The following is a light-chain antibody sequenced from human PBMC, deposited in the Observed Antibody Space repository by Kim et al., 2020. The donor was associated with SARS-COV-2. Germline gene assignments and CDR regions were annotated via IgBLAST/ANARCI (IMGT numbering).Light chain of an antibody. CDR1: QSVSSN. Sequence: GSPGERATLSCRDSQSVSSNLAWYQQKPGQAPRLLIYGASTRATGIPARFSGSGSGTEFTLTISSLQSEDFAVYYCQQYNNWPRGTFGQGTKLEI. CDR2: GAS. V-gene: IGKV3-15*01. J-gene: IGKJ2*01. CDR3: QQYNNWPRGT.